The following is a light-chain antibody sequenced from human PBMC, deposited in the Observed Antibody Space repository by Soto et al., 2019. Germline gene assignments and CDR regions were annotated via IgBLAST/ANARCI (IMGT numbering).Light chain of an antibody. V-gene: IGKV1-5*01. J-gene: IGKJ1*01. Sequence: DRXSXXFLASQSISSWLAWYQQKPGKAPKLLMFDTFSLESGVPSRFSGSASGTEFTLTISSLQPDDFATYYCQHYNSYSEAFGQGTKVDIK. CDR3: QHYNSYSEA. CDR1: QSISSW. CDR2: DTF.